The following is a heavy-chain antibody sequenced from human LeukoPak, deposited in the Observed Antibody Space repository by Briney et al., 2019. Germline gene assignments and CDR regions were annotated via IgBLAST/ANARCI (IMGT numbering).Heavy chain of an antibody. CDR1: GFTFSSYE. J-gene: IGHJ4*02. Sequence: GSLRLSCAASGFTFSSYEMNWVRQAPGKGLEWVANIKQDGSEENYVDSVRGRFTISRDNAKKSLYLQMNSLRAEDTAVYYCVRAQRMTTAAPYEFDYWGQGTLVTVSS. D-gene: IGHD4-11*01. CDR2: IKQDGSEE. CDR3: VRAQRMTTAAPYEFDY. V-gene: IGHV3-7*01.